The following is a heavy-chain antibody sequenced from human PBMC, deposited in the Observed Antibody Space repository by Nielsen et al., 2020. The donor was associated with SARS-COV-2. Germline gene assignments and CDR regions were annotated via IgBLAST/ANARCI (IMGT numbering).Heavy chain of an antibody. CDR3: GRHSSVANYFDY. J-gene: IGHJ4*02. V-gene: IGHV3-11*03. CDR2: ISGSSSYT. Sequence: GGSLRLSCAASGFTFSDYYMSWIRQAPGKGLEWVSYISGSSSYTNYADSVKGRFTTSRDNAKNSLYLQMNSLRAEDTAVYYCGRHSSVANYFDYWGQGTLVTVSS. CDR1: GFTFSDYY. D-gene: IGHD5-12*01.